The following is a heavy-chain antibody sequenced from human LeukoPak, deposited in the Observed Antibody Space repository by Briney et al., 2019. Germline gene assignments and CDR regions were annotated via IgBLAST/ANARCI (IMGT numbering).Heavy chain of an antibody. CDR3: AMSREYSSSWYFDY. Sequence: GSVKVSCKASGGTFSSYAISWVRQAPGQGLEWMGWISAYNGNTNYAQKFQGRVTMTEDTSTDTAYMELSSLRSEDTAVYYCAMSREYSSSWYFDYWGQGTLVTVSS. D-gene: IGHD6-13*01. CDR1: GGTFSSYA. V-gene: IGHV1-18*01. CDR2: ISAYNGNT. J-gene: IGHJ4*02.